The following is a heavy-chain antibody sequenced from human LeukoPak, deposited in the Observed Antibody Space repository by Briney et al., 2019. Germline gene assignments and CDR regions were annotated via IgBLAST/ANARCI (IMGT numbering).Heavy chain of an antibody. CDR2: ISAYNGNT. Sequence: ASVKVSCKASGYTFTSYGISWVRQAPGQGLEWRGWISAYNGNTNYAQKLQGRVTMTTDTSTSTAYMELRSLRSDDTAVYYCARASVYYDFWSGYYTGDYWGQGTLVTVSS. CDR3: ARASVYYDFWSGYYTGDY. J-gene: IGHJ4*02. D-gene: IGHD3-3*01. V-gene: IGHV1-18*01. CDR1: GYTFTSYG.